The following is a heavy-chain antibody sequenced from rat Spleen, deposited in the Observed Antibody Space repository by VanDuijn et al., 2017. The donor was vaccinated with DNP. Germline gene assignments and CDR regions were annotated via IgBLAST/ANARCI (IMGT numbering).Heavy chain of an antibody. CDR1: GFTFSSYD. CDR3: ATHAHWFAY. V-gene: IGHV5-25*01. J-gene: IGHJ3*01. Sequence: EVQLVESGGGLVRPGRSLKLSCAASGFTFSSYDMAWVRQAPRQGLEWVATISTSGSRIYYPDSVKGRFTISRDNAKSTLYLQMDSLRSEDTATYYCATHAHWFAYWGQGTLVTVSS. CDR2: ISTSGSRI.